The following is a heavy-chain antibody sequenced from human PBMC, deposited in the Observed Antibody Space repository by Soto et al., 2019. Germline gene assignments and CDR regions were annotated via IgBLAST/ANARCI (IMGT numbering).Heavy chain of an antibody. CDR3: AREGIVATRVY. J-gene: IGHJ4*02. V-gene: IGHV4-61*01. CDR2: IYYSGST. D-gene: IGHD5-12*01. Sequence: QVQLQESGPGLVKPSETLSLTCTVSGGSVSSGSYYWSWIRQPPGKGLEWIGYIYYSGSTNYNPSLKSRVTISVDTSKNQFSLKLSSVTAADTAVYYCAREGIVATRVYWGQGTLVTVSS. CDR1: GGSVSSGSYY.